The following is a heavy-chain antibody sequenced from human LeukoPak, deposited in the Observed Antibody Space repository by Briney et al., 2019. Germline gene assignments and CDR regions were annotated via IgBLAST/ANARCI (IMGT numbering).Heavy chain of an antibody. J-gene: IGHJ3*02. D-gene: IGHD2-21*02. CDR3: AKELAYCGGDCYSGDAFDI. CDR2: INPNSGGT. CDR1: GYTFTAYY. V-gene: IGHV1-2*02. Sequence: ASVKVSCKATGYTFTAYYMHWVRQAPGQGLEWMGWINPNSGGTNYAQNFQGRVTMTRDTSISTAYMELTRLRSDDTAVYYCAKELAYCGGDCYSGDAFDIWGLGTMVTVSS.